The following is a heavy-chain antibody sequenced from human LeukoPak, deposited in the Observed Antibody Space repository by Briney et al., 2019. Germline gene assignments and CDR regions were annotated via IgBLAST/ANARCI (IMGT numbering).Heavy chain of an antibody. CDR1: GYTFTSYD. J-gene: IGHJ4*02. D-gene: IGHD6-25*01. CDR3: ARSLRIWLSSSDVSGTPY. Sequence: APVKVSCKASGYTFTSYDINWVRQATGQGLEWMGWMNPNSGNTGYAQKFQGRVTMTRNTSISTAYLELSSLRSEDTAVYYCARSLRIWLSSSDVSGTPYWGQGTLVTVSS. V-gene: IGHV1-8*01. CDR2: MNPNSGNT.